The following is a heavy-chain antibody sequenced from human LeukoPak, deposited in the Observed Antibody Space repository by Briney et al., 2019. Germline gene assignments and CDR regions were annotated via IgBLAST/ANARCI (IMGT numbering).Heavy chain of an antibody. V-gene: IGHV4-39*01. CDR1: GGSISSSSFY. CDR3: ARHGGGSYLYYIDY. J-gene: IGHJ4*02. CDR2: IYYSGCT. D-gene: IGHD1-26*01. Sequence: SETLSLTCTVSGGSISSSSFYWGWIRQSPGKGLEWIGNIYYSGCTYYNPSLKSRVTMSVDTSKNQFSVKLSSVTAADTSVYYCARHGGGSYLYYIDYWGQGTLVTVSS.